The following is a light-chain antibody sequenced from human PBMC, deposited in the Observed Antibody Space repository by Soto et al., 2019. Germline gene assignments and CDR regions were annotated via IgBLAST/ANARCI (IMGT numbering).Light chain of an antibody. J-gene: IGLJ2*01. Sequence: SYELTQPPSVSVSPGQTANITGSGDKLGNKYACWYQQRPGQSPVLVIYQDTKRPSGIPERFSASNSGNTATLTISGTQAMDEADYYCQAWDSSTVVFGGGTKLTVL. CDR1: KLGNKY. CDR3: QAWDSSTVV. V-gene: IGLV3-1*01. CDR2: QDT.